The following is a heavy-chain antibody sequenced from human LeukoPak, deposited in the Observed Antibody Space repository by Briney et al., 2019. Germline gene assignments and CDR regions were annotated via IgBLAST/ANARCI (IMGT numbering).Heavy chain of an antibody. V-gene: IGHV3-23*01. J-gene: IGHJ2*01. CDR2: ISGSGGST. D-gene: IGHD3-3*02. Sequence: GGSLRLSCAASGFTFNSYAMSWVRQAPGKGLEWVSAISGSGGSTYYADSVKGRFTISRDNSKNTLYLQMNSLRTEDTAVYYCARDSTGYWYFDLWGRGTLVSVSS. CDR3: ARDSTGYWYFDL. CDR1: GFTFNSYA.